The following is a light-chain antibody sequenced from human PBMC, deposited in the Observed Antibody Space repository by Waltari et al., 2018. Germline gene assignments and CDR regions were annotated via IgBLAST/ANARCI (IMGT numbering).Light chain of an antibody. CDR1: QSVGSN. CDR2: GAS. J-gene: IGKJ1*01. Sequence: ETFMTQSPATLSVSPGASVSLSCRASQSVGSNLAWYKQRQGQAPRLLIYGASTRATGIQARFSGSGYGTEFNLTISSLQSEDFAVYYCQQYTYWPPGTFGQGTKVEIK. V-gene: IGKV3-15*01. CDR3: QQYTYWPPGT.